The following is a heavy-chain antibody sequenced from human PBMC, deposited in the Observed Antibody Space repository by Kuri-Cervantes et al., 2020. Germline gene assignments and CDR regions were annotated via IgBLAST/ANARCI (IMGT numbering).Heavy chain of an antibody. Sequence: GGSLRLSCAASGFTFSSYGMHWVRQAPGKGLEWVAVISYDGNKKYYADSVKGRFTISRDNSKNTLYLQMNSLRAEDTAVYYCAKDIGAVAGTFDYWGQGTLVTVSS. V-gene: IGHV3-30*18. CDR3: AKDIGAVAGTFDY. J-gene: IGHJ4*02. CDR2: ISYDGNKK. D-gene: IGHD6-19*01. CDR1: GFTFSSYG.